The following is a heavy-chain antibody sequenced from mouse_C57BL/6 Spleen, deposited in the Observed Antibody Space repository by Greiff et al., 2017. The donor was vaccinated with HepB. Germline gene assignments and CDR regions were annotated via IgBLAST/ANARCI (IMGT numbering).Heavy chain of an antibody. D-gene: IGHD2-5*01. CDR1: GYTFTSYW. CDR2: IDPSDSET. Sequence: VQLQQPGAELVRPGSSVKLSCKASGYTFTSYWMHWVKQRPIQGLEWIGNIDPSDSETHYNQKFKDKATLTVDKSSSTAYMQLSSLTSEDSAVYYCARRDYYSNFDYWGQGTTLTVSS. J-gene: IGHJ2*01. V-gene: IGHV1-52*01. CDR3: ARRDYYSNFDY.